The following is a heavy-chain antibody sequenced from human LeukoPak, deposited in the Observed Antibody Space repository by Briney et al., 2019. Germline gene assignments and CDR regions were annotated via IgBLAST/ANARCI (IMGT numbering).Heavy chain of an antibody. V-gene: IGHV1-2*02. J-gene: IGHJ5*02. CDR1: GYTFTGNY. CDR3: ARSQQNTFDP. CDR2: INPKSGDT. D-gene: IGHD1/OR15-1a*01. Sequence: GASVKVSCKTSGYTFTGNYMHWVRQAPGQGLEWMGWINPKSGDTKYAQKFQGRVTVTRATSSSTSYLELSRLRSDDTAIYYCARSQQNTFDPWGRGTLVTVSS.